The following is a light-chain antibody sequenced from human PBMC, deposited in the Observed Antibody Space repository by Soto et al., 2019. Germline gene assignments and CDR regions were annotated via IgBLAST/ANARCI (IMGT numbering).Light chain of an antibody. J-gene: IGKJ2*01. Sequence: DIQMTQSPSSLSASVGDRVTITCQASQDISNYLNWYQQKPGKAPKLLIYDASNLETGVPSRFSGRGSGTDFTFTISSLQPKESATYYCQQYDNLPRTFGQGEKLDI. V-gene: IGKV1-33*01. CDR3: QQYDNLPRT. CDR2: DAS. CDR1: QDISNY.